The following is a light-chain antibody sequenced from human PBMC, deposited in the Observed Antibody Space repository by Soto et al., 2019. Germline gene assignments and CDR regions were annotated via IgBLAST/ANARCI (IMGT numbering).Light chain of an antibody. Sequence: DIQMTQSPSTLSASVGDRVTITCRASQSISSWLAWYQQKPGKAPKLLIYKASSLESGVQSRFSGSGSGTEFTLTISGLQPDDFATYYCQQYNSYWMFGQGTKVEIK. CDR2: KAS. V-gene: IGKV1-5*03. CDR1: QSISSW. CDR3: QQYNSYWM. J-gene: IGKJ1*01.